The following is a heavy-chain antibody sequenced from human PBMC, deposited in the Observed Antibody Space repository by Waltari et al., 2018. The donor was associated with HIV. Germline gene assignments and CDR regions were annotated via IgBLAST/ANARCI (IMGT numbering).Heavy chain of an antibody. J-gene: IGHJ4*02. V-gene: IGHV4-61*01. Sequence: QVQLQESGPGLVKPSETLSLTCTVSGGSLRSGSYYWSWIRQSPGKGLEHIGYISYSGTTNYNPSLKSRVIMSVDTTKNQFSLKLRSLSAADTAVYYCGRDHHYSDSSGYYYRIIDVWGRGALLTVSS. CDR2: ISYSGTT. D-gene: IGHD3-22*01. CDR1: GGSLRSGSYY. CDR3: GRDHHYSDSSGYYYRIIDV.